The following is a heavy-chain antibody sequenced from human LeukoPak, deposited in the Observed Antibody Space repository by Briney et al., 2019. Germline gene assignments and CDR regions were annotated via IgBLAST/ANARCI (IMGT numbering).Heavy chain of an antibody. CDR1: GLTFSRYW. D-gene: IGHD3-10*01. V-gene: IGHV3-74*01. CDR3: ASQVSTGH. J-gene: IGHJ4*02. Sequence: GGSLRLSCAASGLTFSRYWMYWVRHAPGKGLVWVSHISSDGSIRNYADSVKGRFTISRDNAKNMLSLQMNSLRADDTAMYYCASQVSTGHWGQGTLVTVSS. CDR2: ISSDGSIR.